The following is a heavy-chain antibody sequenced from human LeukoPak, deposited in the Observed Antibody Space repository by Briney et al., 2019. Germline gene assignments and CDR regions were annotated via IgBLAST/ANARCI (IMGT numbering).Heavy chain of an antibody. CDR1: GGSISSYY. CDR2: IYYSGST. Sequence: PSETLSLTCTVSGGSISSYYWSWIRQPPGKGLEWIGYIYYSGSTNYNPSLKSRVTISVDTSKNQFSLKLSSVTAADTAVYYCAGSPYDFWSGYQLFDPWGQGTLVTV. V-gene: IGHV4-59*01. CDR3: AGSPYDFWSGYQLFDP. J-gene: IGHJ5*02. D-gene: IGHD3-3*01.